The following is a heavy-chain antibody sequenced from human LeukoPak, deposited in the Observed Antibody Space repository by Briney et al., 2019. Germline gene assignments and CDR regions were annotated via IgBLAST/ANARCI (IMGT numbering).Heavy chain of an antibody. CDR3: AREPANREDYYYYGMDV. J-gene: IGHJ6*02. CDR1: GFTFSSYG. Sequence: GRSLRLSCAASGFTFSSYGMHWVRQAPGKGLEWVAVIWYDGSNKYYADSVEGRFTISRDNSKNTLYLQMNSLRAEDTAVYYCAREPANREDYYYYGMDVWGQGTTVTVSS. CDR2: IWYDGSNK. V-gene: IGHV3-33*01.